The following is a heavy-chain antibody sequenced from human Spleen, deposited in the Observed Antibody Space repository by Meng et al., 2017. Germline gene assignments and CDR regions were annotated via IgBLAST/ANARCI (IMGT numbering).Heavy chain of an antibody. V-gene: IGHV3-23*01. CDR2: ISGHGDKT. J-gene: IGHJ4*02. CDR1: GFAFDNYG. Sequence: GESLKISCATSGFAFDNYGMSWVRQAPGKGLEWVALISGHGDKTYYADSVKGRFTISRDNSKHIVYLQMTSLRAEDTAVYYCAILNTITDFDYWGQGTLVTVSS. D-gene: IGHD4-11*01. CDR3: AILNTITDFDY.